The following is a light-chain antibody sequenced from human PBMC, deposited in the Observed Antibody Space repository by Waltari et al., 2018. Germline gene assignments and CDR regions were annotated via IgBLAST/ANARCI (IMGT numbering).Light chain of an antibody. Sequence: QTVVTQEPSLTVSPGGPVTLTCASTAGPVTSNTFPNWFQQKPGQPPRALIYSTVDRHSWTPARFSGSLLGGKAALTLSGVQPEDEADYYCQLYYGGTLVFGGGTKVTVL. J-gene: IGLJ3*02. V-gene: IGLV7-43*01. CDR3: QLYYGGTLV. CDR2: STV. CDR1: AGPVTSNTF.